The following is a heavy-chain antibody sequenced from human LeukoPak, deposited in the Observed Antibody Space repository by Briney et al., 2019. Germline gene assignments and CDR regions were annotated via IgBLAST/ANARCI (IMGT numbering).Heavy chain of an antibody. CDR1: GFTFSNYA. CDR2: ISGDGATT. V-gene: IGHV3-23*01. J-gene: IGHJ4*02. Sequence: PGGSLRLSCAATGFTFSNYAMSWVRQAPGKGLEWVSSISGDGATTFYADSVKGRFTMSRDNSKNTLYVQMDSLRAEDTAVYYCAKQGSGTHDYWGQGTLVTVSS. CDR3: AKQGSGTHDY. D-gene: IGHD1-26*01.